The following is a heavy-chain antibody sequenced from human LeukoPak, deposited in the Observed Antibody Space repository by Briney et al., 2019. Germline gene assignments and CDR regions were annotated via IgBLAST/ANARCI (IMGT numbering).Heavy chain of an antibody. D-gene: IGHD3-22*01. J-gene: IGHJ6*03. CDR1: GFTFSSYA. CDR3: AKPSYYYDSSGRRKLDYYYYYMDV. CDR2: ISGSGGST. Sequence: GGSLRLSCAASGFTFSSYAMSWVRQAPGKGLEWVSAISGSGGSTFYSSSVNGPFTIYRDNSNYTLYLQMNSLRAEDSAVYYCAKPSYYYDSSGRRKLDYYYYYMDVWGKGTTVTVSS. V-gene: IGHV3-23*01.